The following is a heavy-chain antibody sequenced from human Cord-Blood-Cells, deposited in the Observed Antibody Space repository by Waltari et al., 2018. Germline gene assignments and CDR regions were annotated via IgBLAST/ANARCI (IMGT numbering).Heavy chain of an antibody. Sequence: QVQLQQWGAGLLKPSETLSLTCAVYGGSFSGYYWRWIRQPPGKGLEWIGEINHSGSTNYNPSLKSRVTISVDTSKNQFSLKLSSVTAADTAVYYCASSSGIAAADAFDIWGQGTMVTVSS. CDR2: INHSGST. CDR3: ASSSGIAAADAFDI. J-gene: IGHJ3*02. D-gene: IGHD6-13*01. CDR1: GGSFSGYY. V-gene: IGHV4-34*01.